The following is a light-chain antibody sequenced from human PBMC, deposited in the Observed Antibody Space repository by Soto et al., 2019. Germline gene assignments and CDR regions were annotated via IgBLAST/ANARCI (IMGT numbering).Light chain of an antibody. V-gene: IGKV1-5*01. CDR1: QSINNR. J-gene: IGKJ1*01. Sequence: DIQMTQSPFTLSASVGDRVTITCRASQSINNRLAWHQQKPGKAPTVLICDASTLKSGVPSRFSGSGSGTEFTLTISSLQPDDFATYYCQQYYSYPWTFAQGTKVDIK. CDR3: QQYYSYPWT. CDR2: DAS.